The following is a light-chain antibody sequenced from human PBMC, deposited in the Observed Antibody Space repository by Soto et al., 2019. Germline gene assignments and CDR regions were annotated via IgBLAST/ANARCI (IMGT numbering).Light chain of an antibody. Sequence: DIQMTQSPSTLSASVGDRVTITCRASQSISSWLAWYQQKPGKAPKLLIYDVSSLGSGVPSRFFGSGSGTEFTLTISSLQPDDFATYYCQQSNAFWTFGQGTKVEIK. V-gene: IGKV1-5*01. CDR3: QQSNAFWT. J-gene: IGKJ1*01. CDR1: QSISSW. CDR2: DVS.